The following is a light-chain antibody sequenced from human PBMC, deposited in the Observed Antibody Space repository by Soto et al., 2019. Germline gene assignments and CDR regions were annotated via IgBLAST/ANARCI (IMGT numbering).Light chain of an antibody. J-gene: IGLJ2*01. V-gene: IGLV3-1*01. Sequence: VLTQPPSVSVSPGQTASITCSGDKLGDKYACWYQQKPGQSPVLVIYQDSKRPSGIPERFSGSNSGNTATLTISGTQAMDEADYYCQAWDSSTAVVFGGGTKLTVL. CDR2: QDS. CDR1: KLGDKY. CDR3: QAWDSSTAVV.